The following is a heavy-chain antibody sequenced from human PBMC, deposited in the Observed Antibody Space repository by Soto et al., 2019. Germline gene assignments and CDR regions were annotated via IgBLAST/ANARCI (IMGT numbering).Heavy chain of an antibody. CDR3: ARHIGYGDYGAFDI. CDR1: GGSISSYY. D-gene: IGHD4-17*01. J-gene: IGHJ3*02. Sequence: SQTLSLTCAVSGGSISSYYWSWIRQPPGKGLEWIGYIYYSGSTNYNPSLKSRVTISVDTSKNQFSLKLSSVTAADTAVYYCARHIGYGDYGAFDICGEGTMVT. V-gene: IGHV4-59*08. CDR2: IYYSGST.